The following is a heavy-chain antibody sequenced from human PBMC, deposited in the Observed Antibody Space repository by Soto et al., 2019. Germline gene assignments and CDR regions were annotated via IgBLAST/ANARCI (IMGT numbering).Heavy chain of an antibody. J-gene: IGHJ5*02. CDR1: GGSISSYY. Sequence: SETLSLTCTISGGSISSYYWSWIRQPPGKGLEWIGYIYYSGSTNYNPSLKSRVTISVDTSKNQFSPKLSSVTAADTAVYYCASTVVVAATVNWFDPWGQGTLVTVSS. V-gene: IGHV4-59*01. CDR3: ASTVVVAATVNWFDP. CDR2: IYYSGST. D-gene: IGHD2-15*01.